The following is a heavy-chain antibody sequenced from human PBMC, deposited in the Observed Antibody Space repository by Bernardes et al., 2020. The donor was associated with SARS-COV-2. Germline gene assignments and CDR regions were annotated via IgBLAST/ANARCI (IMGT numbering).Heavy chain of an antibody. CDR2: ISAGGVTT. J-gene: IGHJ4*02. CDR3: AKQPSFFSETYHGIDY. Sequence: GGSLRPSCAASGFPSSSYAMSWVRQAPGEGPEWVAGISAGGVTTYSADSVKGRFTISRDNSKNTLYLQMNSLRAEDTALYFCAKQPSFFSETYHGIDYWGQGTLVTVSS. CDR1: GFPSSSYA. V-gene: IGHV3-23*01. D-gene: IGHD3-3*02.